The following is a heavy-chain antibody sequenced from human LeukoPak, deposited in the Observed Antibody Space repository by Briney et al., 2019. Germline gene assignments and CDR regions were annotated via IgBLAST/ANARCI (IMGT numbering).Heavy chain of an antibody. CDR3: ARATYADRTGYNLDS. J-gene: IGHJ4*02. CDR2: VFFGGQT. D-gene: IGHD5-24*01. Sequence: SKTLSLTCSVSGVPAWSYYWTWVRQPPEKGLEWIGYVFFGGQTNYNPSVKSRVTISLDSSRSQFSLNLTSVTAADSAVYYCARATYADRTGYNLDSWGQGTLVFVSS. V-gene: IGHV4-59*02. CDR1: GVPAWSYY.